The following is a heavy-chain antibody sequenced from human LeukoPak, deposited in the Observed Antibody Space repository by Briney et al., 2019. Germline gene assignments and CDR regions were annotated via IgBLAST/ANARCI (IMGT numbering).Heavy chain of an antibody. D-gene: IGHD6-19*01. CDR3: ARTYSGWPLDY. Sequence: PSETLSLTCTVSGGSISSYYWSWIRQPPGRGLEWIGYIYYSGSTNYNPSLKSRVTISVDTSKNQFSLKLSSVTAADTAVFHCARTYSGWPLDYWGQGTLVTVSS. J-gene: IGHJ4*02. V-gene: IGHV4-59*01. CDR1: GGSISSYY. CDR2: IYYSGST.